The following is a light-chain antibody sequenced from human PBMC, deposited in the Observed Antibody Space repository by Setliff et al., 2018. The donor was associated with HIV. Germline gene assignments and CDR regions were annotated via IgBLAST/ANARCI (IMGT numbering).Light chain of an antibody. J-gene: IGLJ1*01. Sequence: QSALTQPPSVSGSPGQSVTISCTGTSSDVGSSNRVSWYQQPPGTVPRLMIYEVSSRPSGVPDRFSGSKSGNTASLTISGLQAEDEADYYRSPRTSSSTPYVFGTGTKVTVL. V-gene: IGLV2-18*02. CDR1: SSDVGSSNR. CDR3: SPRTSSSTPYV. CDR2: EVS.